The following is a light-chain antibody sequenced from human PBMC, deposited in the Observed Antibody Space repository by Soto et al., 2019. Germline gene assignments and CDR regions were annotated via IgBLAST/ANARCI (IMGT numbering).Light chain of an antibody. J-gene: IGLJ2*01. Sequence: QSVLTQPASVSGSPGQSITISCTGTSSDVGGYNYVSWYQQHPGKAPKLMIYDVSNRPSGVSNRFSGSKSGNTASLTISGRQAEDEADYYCRSYTSSSVVFGGGTKLTVL. CDR1: SSDVGGYNY. V-gene: IGLV2-14*01. CDR3: RSYTSSSVV. CDR2: DVS.